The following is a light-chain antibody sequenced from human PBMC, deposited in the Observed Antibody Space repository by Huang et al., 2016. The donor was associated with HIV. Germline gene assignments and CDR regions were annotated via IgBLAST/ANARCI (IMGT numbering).Light chain of an antibody. V-gene: IGKV1-39*01. Sequence: DIQMTQSPSSLSASVGDRVTITCRASQNIGTYLNWYQQKPGKAPSLLIYAASSLQSGVPSRFGGGGSGAEFTLTISSLQPEDFATYYGQQTYSAPPYTFAQGTKLEIK. CDR2: AAS. CDR3: QQTYSAPPYT. CDR1: QNIGTY. J-gene: IGKJ2*01.